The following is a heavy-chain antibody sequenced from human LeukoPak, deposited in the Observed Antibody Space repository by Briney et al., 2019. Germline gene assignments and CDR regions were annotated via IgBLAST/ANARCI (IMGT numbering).Heavy chain of an antibody. CDR2: VYHSGST. V-gene: IGHV4-38-2*02. CDR1: GYSISSGYY. J-gene: IGHJ4*02. Sequence: PSETLSLTCTVSGYSISSGYYWGWIRQPPGKGLEWIGSVYHSGSTYYNPSLKSRVTISVDTSKNQFSLKLSSVTAADTAVYYCARVLLKAGYRSFDYWGLGTLVTVSS. CDR3: ARVLLKAGYRSFDY. D-gene: IGHD5-12*01.